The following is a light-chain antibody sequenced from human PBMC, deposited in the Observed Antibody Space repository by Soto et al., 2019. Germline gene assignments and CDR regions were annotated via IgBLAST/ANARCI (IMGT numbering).Light chain of an antibody. V-gene: IGKV3-20*01. Sequence: EIVLTQSPGTLSLSPGERATLSCRASQSVSSSYLAWYQQKPGQAPRLLIYGASSRATGIPDRFSGSGSGTGFTLTISRLEPEDFALYYCQQYGSSPLTFGQGTKVDI. CDR3: QQYGSSPLT. CDR2: GAS. J-gene: IGKJ1*01. CDR1: QSVSSSY.